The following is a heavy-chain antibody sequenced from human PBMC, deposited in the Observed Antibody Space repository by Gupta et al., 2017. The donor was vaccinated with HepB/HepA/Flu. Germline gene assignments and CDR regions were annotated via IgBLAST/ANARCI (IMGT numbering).Heavy chain of an antibody. V-gene: IGHV3-9*01. J-gene: IGHJ6*02. Sequence: GRFTISRDNAKNSLYLQMNSLRAKDTALYYCAKGHGVNYYYYGMDVWGQGTTVTVSS. CDR3: AKGHGVNYYYYGMDV. D-gene: IGHD2-21*01.